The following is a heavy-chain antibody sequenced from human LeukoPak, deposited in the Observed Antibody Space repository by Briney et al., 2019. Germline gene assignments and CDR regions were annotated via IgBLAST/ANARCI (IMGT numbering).Heavy chain of an antibody. D-gene: IGHD2-15*01. CDR2: IRYDGSNK. Sequence: PGGSLRLSCGASGFTFSSYGMHWVRQAPGKGLEWVAFIRYDGSNKYYADSVKGRFTISRDNSKNTLYLQMNGLRAEDTAVYYCAKAGYCSGGSCSNDDYYYYYMDVWGKGTTVTVSS. CDR3: AKAGYCSGGSCSNDDYYYYYMDV. V-gene: IGHV3-30*02. J-gene: IGHJ6*03. CDR1: GFTFSSYG.